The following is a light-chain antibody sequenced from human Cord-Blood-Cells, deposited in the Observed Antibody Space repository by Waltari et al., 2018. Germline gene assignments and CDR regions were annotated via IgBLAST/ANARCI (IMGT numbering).Light chain of an antibody. V-gene: IGKV1-8*01. Sequence: AIRMTQSPSAFSASTGDRVTITCRARQGISSYLAWYQQKPGKAPKLLIYAASPFQSGVPSRFSGSGSGTDFTLTISCLQSEDFATYYCQQYYSYPRTFGQGTKVEIK. CDR3: QQYYSYPRT. CDR1: QGISSY. CDR2: AAS. J-gene: IGKJ1*01.